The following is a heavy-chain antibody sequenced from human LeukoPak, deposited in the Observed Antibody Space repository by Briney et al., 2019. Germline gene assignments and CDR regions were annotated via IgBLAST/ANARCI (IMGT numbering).Heavy chain of an antibody. CDR3: ARVGYYGGIDY. J-gene: IGHJ4*02. CDR2: IVPIFGTA. CDR1: GGTFSSYA. D-gene: IGHD3-10*01. V-gene: IGHV1-69*13. Sequence: ASVKVSCKASGGTFSSYAISWVRQAPGQGLEWMGGIVPIFGTANYAQKFQGRVTITADESTSTAYMELSSLRSEDTAVYYCARVGYYGGIDYWGQGTLVTVSS.